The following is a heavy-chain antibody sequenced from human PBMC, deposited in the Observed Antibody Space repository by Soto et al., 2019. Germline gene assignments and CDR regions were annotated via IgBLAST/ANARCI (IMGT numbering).Heavy chain of an antibody. CDR3: AKSGAARPHYYYYMDV. D-gene: IGHD6-6*01. V-gene: IGHV3-23*01. CDR1: GFTFSNAW. CDR2: ISGSGGST. Sequence: GGSLRLSCAVSGFTFSNAWMNWVRQAPGKGLEWVSAISGSGGSTYYADSVKGRFTISRDNSKNTLYLQMNSLRAEDTAVYYCAKSGAARPHYYYYMDVWGKGTTVTVSS. J-gene: IGHJ6*03.